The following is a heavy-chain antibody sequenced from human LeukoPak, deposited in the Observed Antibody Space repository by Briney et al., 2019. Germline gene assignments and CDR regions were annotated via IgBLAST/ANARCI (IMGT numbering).Heavy chain of an antibody. CDR3: AKGNWYKLEVFDY. CDR2: ISDSGGST. J-gene: IGHJ4*02. V-gene: IGHV3-23*01. D-gene: IGHD1/OR15-1a*01. CDR1: GFTFSSYA. Sequence: GGSLRLSCAASGFTFSSYAMSWVRQAPGKGLEWVSTISDSGGSTHYSDSVKGRFTISRDNSKNTLYLQMNSLRAEDTAVYYCAKGNWYKLEVFDYWGQGTLVTVSS.